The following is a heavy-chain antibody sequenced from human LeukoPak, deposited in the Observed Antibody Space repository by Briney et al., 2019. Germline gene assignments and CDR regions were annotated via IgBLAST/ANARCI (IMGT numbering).Heavy chain of an antibody. V-gene: IGHV4-59*01. CDR3: VRSDDFWSGYYGY. CDR1: GGSISNYY. Sequence: SETLSLTCTVSGGSISNYYWNWIRQPPGKGLELIGYIYYSGTTNYNPSLKSRVTISVDTSKNQFSLKLSSVTAADTAVYYCVRSDDFWSGYYGYWGQGTLVTVSS. CDR2: IYYSGTT. J-gene: IGHJ4*02. D-gene: IGHD3-3*01.